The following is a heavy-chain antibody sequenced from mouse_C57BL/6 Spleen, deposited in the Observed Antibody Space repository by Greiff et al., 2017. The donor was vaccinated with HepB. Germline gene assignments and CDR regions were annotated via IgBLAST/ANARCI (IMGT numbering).Heavy chain of an antibody. D-gene: IGHD1-3*01. CDR2: ILPGSGST. CDR3: AREPGRGTNRYFDV. Sequence: VQLLQSGAELMKPGASVKLSCKATGYTFTGYWIAWVKQRPGHGLEWIGEILPGSGSTNYNEKFKGKATFTADTSSNTAYMQLSSLTTEDSAIDYCAREPGRGTNRYFDVWGTGTTVTVSS. V-gene: IGHV1-9*01. CDR1: GYTFTGYW. J-gene: IGHJ1*03.